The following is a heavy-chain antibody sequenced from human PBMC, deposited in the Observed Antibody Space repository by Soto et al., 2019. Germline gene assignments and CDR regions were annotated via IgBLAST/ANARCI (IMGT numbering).Heavy chain of an antibody. D-gene: IGHD3-22*01. CDR1: GGTFSSYA. J-gene: IGHJ6*02. Sequence: QVQLVQSGAEVKKPGSSVKVSCKASGGTFSSYAISWVRQAPGQGLEWMGGIIPIFGTANYAQKFQGRVTITADKSTSTAYMELSSLRSEDTAVSYCARDWRDDSSGYYSHYYGMDVWGQGTTVTVSS. CDR2: IIPIFGTA. V-gene: IGHV1-69*06. CDR3: ARDWRDDSSGYYSHYYGMDV.